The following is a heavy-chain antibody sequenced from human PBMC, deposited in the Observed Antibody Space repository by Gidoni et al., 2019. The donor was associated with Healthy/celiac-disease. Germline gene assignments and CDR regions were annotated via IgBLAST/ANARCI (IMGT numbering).Heavy chain of an antibody. CDR2: IYYSGST. D-gene: IGHD6-13*01. J-gene: IGHJ5*02. CDR1: GGSLSSYY. V-gene: IGHV4-59*01. Sequence: QVQLQESGPGLVKPSATLSLTCTVPGGSLSSYYWSWIRQPPGKGLEWIWYIYYSGSTNYNPSLKSRVTISVDTSKNQFSLKLSSVTAADTAVYYCARGPYSSSWYWFDPWGQGTLVTVSS. CDR3: ARGPYSSSWYWFDP.